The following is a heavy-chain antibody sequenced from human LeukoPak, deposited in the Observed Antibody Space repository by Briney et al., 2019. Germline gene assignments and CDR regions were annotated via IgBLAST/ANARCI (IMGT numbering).Heavy chain of an antibody. J-gene: IGHJ4*02. CDR2: INPKSGGT. D-gene: IGHD3-22*01. CDR1: GYTFTGYY. CDR3: ARLGVHSGYPVGFDY. Sequence: ASVKVSCKASGYTFTGYYMHWVRQAPGQGLEWVGWINPKSGGTNYAQKSQGRVTMTRDTSISTAYMELSRLRSDDTAVYYCARLGVHSGYPVGFDYWGQGTLVTVSS. V-gene: IGHV1-2*02.